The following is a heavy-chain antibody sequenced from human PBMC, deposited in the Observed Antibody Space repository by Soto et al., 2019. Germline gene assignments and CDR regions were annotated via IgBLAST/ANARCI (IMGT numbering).Heavy chain of an antibody. J-gene: IGHJ1*01. CDR2: ISAYNGNT. CDR3: ARGDYESSGYYYATGDEYFQH. V-gene: IGHV1-18*01. Sequence: QVQLVQSGAEVKKPGASVKVSCKASGYTFTSYGISWVRQAPGQGLEWMGWISAYNGNTNYAQKLQGRVTMTTDTSTSTAHMELRSLRSDDTAGYYGARGDYESSGYYYATGDEYFQHWGQGTLVTVSS. CDR1: GYTFTSYG. D-gene: IGHD3-22*01.